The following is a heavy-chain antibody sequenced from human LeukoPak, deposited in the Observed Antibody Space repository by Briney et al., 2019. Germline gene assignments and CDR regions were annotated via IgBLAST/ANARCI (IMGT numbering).Heavy chain of an antibody. J-gene: IGHJ6*03. CDR2: ISGSGGST. CDR3: ARGAYHSYYMDV. Sequence: PGGSLRLSCAASGFTFSSYAMSWVRQAPGKGLEWVSAISGSGGSTYYADSVKGRFTISRGNSKNTLYLQMNSLRAEDTAVYYCARGAYHSYYMDVWGKGTTVTVSS. V-gene: IGHV3-23*01. CDR1: GFTFSSYA.